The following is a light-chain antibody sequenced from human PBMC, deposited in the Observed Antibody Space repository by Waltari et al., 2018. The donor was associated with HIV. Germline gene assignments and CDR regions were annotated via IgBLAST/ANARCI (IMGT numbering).Light chain of an antibody. Sequence: SYVLAQPPSVSVAPGLTARITCGVDNIGSNNVHWYQQKPGQAPVLVLYDDSDRPSGIPERFSGSNSGNTATLTISRVEAGDEADYYCQVWDSSSDHPWVFGGGTKMTVL. CDR2: DDS. CDR3: QVWDSSSDHPWV. V-gene: IGLV3-21*02. CDR1: NIGSNN. J-gene: IGLJ3*02.